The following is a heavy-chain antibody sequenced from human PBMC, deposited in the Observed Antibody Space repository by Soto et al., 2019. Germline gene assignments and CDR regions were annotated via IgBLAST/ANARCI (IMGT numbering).Heavy chain of an antibody. CDR2: IRSKAYGGTT. Sequence: GGSLRLSCIGSGFTFGDHAMSWFRQAPGKGLEWVGFIRSKAYGGTTEYAASVKGRFTISRDDSNSIAYLQMNSLKTEDTAVYYCQYQLLTYYYGTDVWGQGTTVTVSS. V-gene: IGHV3-49*03. CDR1: GFTFGDHA. J-gene: IGHJ6*02. CDR3: QYQLLTYYYGTDV. D-gene: IGHD2-2*01.